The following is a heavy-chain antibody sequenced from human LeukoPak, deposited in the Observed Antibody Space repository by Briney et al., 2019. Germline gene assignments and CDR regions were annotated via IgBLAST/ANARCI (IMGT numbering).Heavy chain of an antibody. V-gene: IGHV1-8*01. D-gene: IGHD2-2*01. J-gene: IGHJ4*02. CDR1: GYTFTSYD. CDR2: MNPNSGNT. CDR3: ARVFKRGVVVPADLVGY. Sequence: ASVKVSCKASGYTFTSYDINWVRQATGQGLEWMGWMNPNSGNTGYAQKFQGRVTMTRNTSISTAYMELSSLRSEDTAVYYCARVFKRGVVVPADLVGYWGQGTLVTVSS.